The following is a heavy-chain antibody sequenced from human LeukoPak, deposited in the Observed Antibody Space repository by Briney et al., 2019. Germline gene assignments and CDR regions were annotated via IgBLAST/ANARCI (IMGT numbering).Heavy chain of an antibody. CDR2: IYYSGST. J-gene: IGHJ6*03. D-gene: IGHD2-2*01. V-gene: IGHV4-59*01. Sequence: SETLSLTCTVSGGSINSYYWSWVRQPPGEGLEWIGYIYYSGSTSYNPSLKGRVTMSLDTSKNQLSLKLSSVTAADTAVYYCARWYCSSDTCYHMDVWGKGTTVTVSS. CDR1: GGSINSYY. CDR3: ARWYCSSDTCYHMDV.